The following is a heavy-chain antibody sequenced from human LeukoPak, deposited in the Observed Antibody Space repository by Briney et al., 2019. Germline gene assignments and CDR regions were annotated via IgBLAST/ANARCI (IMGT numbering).Heavy chain of an antibody. CDR2: INHSGST. D-gene: IGHD3-9*01. CDR1: GGSFSGYY. V-gene: IGHV4-34*01. Sequence: SETLSLTCAVYGGSFSGYYWSWIRQPPGKGLEWIGEINHSGSTNYNPSLKSRVTISVDTSKNQFSLKLSSVTAADTAVYYCARGPDISTGSTLFPDYWGQGTLVTVSS. J-gene: IGHJ4*02. CDR3: ARGPDISTGSTLFPDY.